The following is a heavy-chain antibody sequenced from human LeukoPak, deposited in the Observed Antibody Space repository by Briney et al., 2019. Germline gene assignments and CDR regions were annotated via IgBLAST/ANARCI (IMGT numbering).Heavy chain of an antibody. J-gene: IGHJ4*02. D-gene: IGHD3-16*02. Sequence: GGSLRLSCAASGFTLSSYWMSWVRQAPGKGLEWVANIKQDGSEKYYVDSVKGRFTISRDNAKNSLYLKMNSLRAEDTAVYYCARDKGGRYVWGSYRYDYWGQGTLVTVSS. CDR1: GFTLSSYW. V-gene: IGHV3-7*03. CDR3: ARDKGGRYVWGSYRYDY. CDR2: IKQDGSEK.